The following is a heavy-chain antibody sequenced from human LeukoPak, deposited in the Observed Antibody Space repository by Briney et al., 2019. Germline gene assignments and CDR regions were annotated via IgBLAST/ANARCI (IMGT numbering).Heavy chain of an antibody. J-gene: IGHJ4*02. Sequence: SETLSLTCTVSGGSISSGDYYWSWIRQPPGKGLEWIGYIYYSGSTYYNPSLKSRVTISVDTSKNQFSLKLSSVTAADTAVYYCARDPGGGSSGYLFWGQGTLVTVSS. V-gene: IGHV4-30-4*01. CDR1: GGSISSGDYY. D-gene: IGHD3-22*01. CDR2: IYYSGST. CDR3: ARDPGGGSSGYLF.